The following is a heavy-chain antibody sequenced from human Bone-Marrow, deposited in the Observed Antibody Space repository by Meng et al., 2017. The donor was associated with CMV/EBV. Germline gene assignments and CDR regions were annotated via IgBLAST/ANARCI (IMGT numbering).Heavy chain of an antibody. D-gene: IGHD3-10*01. Sequence: SETLSLTCTVSGGSISSSSYYWGWIRQPPGKGLEWIGNIYYSGSTYYNPSLKSRVTISVDTSKNQFSLKLSSVTAADTAVYYCARYRGYYGSGSFRLDYWGQGTLVTFSS. J-gene: IGHJ4*02. CDR3: ARYRGYYGSGSFRLDY. V-gene: IGHV4-39*07. CDR1: GGSISSSSYY. CDR2: IYYSGST.